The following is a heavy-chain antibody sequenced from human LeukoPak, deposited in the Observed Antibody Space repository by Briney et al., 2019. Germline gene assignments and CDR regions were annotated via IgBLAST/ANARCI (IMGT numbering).Heavy chain of an antibody. V-gene: IGHV4-4*02. Sequence: PSETLSLTCAVSGGSISSSNWWSWVRQPPGKGLEWIGEIYHSGSINYNPSLKSRVTISVDKSKNQFSLKLSSVTAADTAVYYCARSSHYYDSSGYYIDYWGQGTLVTVSS. CDR1: GGSISSSNW. D-gene: IGHD3-22*01. CDR3: ARSSHYYDSSGYYIDY. J-gene: IGHJ4*02. CDR2: IYHSGSI.